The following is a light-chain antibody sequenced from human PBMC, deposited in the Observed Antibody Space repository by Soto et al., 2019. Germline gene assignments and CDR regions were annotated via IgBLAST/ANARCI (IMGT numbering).Light chain of an antibody. CDR2: DAS. Sequence: DIVMTQSPSSLSASVGDRVTITCPASQDISTFLNWHQQKPGRAPKVLIYDASSLETGVPSRFSGGGSGTDFTLTISSLQPEDVATYYCQKYGNFPLSVGGGTKVDIK. J-gene: IGKJ4*01. CDR1: QDISTF. V-gene: IGKV1-33*01. CDR3: QKYGNFPLS.